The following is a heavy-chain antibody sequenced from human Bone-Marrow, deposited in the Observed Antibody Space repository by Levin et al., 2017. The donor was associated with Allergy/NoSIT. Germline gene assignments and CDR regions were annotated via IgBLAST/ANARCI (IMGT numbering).Heavy chain of an antibody. D-gene: IGHD5-24*01. CDR1: GVTVTSTF. Sequence: PGGSLRLSCAVSGVTVTSTFMIWVRQAPGKGLEWVSIIYSGGSTYYADSVKGRFTIYTSKNTLFLQMNSLRVDDTAVYYCARGGYNDAFDIWGQGTMVTVSS. CDR3: ARGGYNDAFDI. J-gene: IGHJ3*02. V-gene: IGHV3-53*01. CDR2: IYSGGST.